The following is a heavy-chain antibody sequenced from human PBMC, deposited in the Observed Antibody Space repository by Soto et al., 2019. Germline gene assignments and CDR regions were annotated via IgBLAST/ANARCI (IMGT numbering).Heavy chain of an antibody. CDR3: AREDINCGGDCFSL. D-gene: IGHD2-21*02. V-gene: IGHV3-48*03. Sequence: GGSLRLSCAASGFTFSSYEMNWVRQAPGRGLEWISYISANGNSIYYADSVRGRFTVSRDSAKNSLYLQMNSLRAEDTAVYYCAREDINCGGDCFSLWGQGTLVTVSS. CDR1: GFTFSSYE. CDR2: ISANGNSI. J-gene: IGHJ4*02.